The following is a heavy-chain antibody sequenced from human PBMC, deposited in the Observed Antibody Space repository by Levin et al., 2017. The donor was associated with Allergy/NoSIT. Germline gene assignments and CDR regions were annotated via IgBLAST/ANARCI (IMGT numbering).Heavy chain of an antibody. D-gene: IGHD4-23*01. CDR1: GFTFSIYA. CDR3: VSGGGGRFFDY. CDR2: ISSSGGAT. J-gene: IGHJ4*02. Sequence: GGSLRLSCAASGFTFSIYAMTWVRQAPGKGLEWVSTISSSGGATHYADSVKGRFTISRDNPKSTLYLQMNSLRAEDTAVYYCVSGGGGRFFDYWGQGTLVTVSS. V-gene: IGHV3-23*01.